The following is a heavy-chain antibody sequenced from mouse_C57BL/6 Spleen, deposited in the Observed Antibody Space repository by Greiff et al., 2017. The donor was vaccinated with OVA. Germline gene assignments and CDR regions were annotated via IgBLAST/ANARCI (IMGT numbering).Heavy chain of an antibody. CDR3: AGYGGGYFDV. V-gene: IGHV1-66*01. CDR1: GYSFTSYY. Sequence: VKLQESGPELVKPGASVKISCKASGYSFTSYYIHWVKQRPGQGLEWIGWIYPGSGNTKYNEKFKGKATLTADTSSSTAYMQLSSLTSEDSAVYYCAGYGGGYFDVWGTGTTVTVSS. CDR2: IYPGSGNT. J-gene: IGHJ1*03. D-gene: IGHD1-1*01.